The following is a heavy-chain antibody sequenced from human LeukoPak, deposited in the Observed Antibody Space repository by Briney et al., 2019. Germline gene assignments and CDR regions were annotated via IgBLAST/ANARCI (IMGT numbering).Heavy chain of an antibody. CDR2: IKKDGSEK. CDR3: ARDLYRIVVVPHYFDY. V-gene: IGHV3-7*01. CDR1: GFTFSSYW. J-gene: IGHJ4*02. D-gene: IGHD3-22*01. Sequence: HPGGSLRLSCAASGFTFSSYWMSWVRQAPGKGLEWVANIKKDGSEKYYVDSVKGRFTISRDNAKNSLYLQMNSLRAEDTAVYYCARDLYRIVVVPHYFDYWGQGTLVTVSS.